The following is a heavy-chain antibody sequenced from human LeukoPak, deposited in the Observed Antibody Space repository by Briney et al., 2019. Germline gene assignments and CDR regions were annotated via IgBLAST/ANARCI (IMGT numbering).Heavy chain of an antibody. Sequence: RPSETLSLTCTVSGGSISSSNYYWGWIRQPPGKGLEWIGSMYYSGGTYYNPSLKSRVTISGDTSKNQISLKLSSVTAADTAVYYCAGASWAAGTGGNFDYWGQGTLVTVSS. CDR2: MYYSGGT. D-gene: IGHD6-13*01. J-gene: IGHJ4*02. CDR3: AGASWAAGTGGNFDY. V-gene: IGHV4-39*07. CDR1: GGSISSSNYY.